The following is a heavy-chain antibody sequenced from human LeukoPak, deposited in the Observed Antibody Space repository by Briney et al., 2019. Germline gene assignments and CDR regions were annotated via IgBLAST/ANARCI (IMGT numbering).Heavy chain of an antibody. D-gene: IGHD6-19*01. CDR1: GGSFSGYY. Sequence: SETLSLTCAVYGGSFSGYYWSWIRQPPGKGLEWIGNIYYSGSTYYNPSLKTRVTISIDTSKNQFSLKLTSVTAADTAVYYCARVPIAVTAADYWGQGTLVTVSS. J-gene: IGHJ4*02. V-gene: IGHV4-34*01. CDR3: ARVPIAVTAADY. CDR2: IYYSGST.